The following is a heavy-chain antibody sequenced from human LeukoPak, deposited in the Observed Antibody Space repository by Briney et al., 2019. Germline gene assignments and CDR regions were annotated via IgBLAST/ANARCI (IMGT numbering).Heavy chain of an antibody. Sequence: SETLSLTCTVSGYSISSGYYWGWIRQPPGKGLEWIGSIYHSGSTYYNPSLKSRVTISVDTSKNQFSLKLSSVTAADTAVYYCARETEYCSGGSCFIDYWGQGTLVTVSS. CDR2: IYHSGST. V-gene: IGHV4-38-2*02. CDR1: GYSISSGYY. J-gene: IGHJ4*02. D-gene: IGHD2-15*01. CDR3: ARETEYCSGGSCFIDY.